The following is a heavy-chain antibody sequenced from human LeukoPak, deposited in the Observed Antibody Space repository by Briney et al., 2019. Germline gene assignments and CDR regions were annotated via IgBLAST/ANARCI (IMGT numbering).Heavy chain of an antibody. D-gene: IGHD3-22*01. Sequence: PGRSLRLSCAASGFSFSTYGMHWVRQAPGKGLEWVAVISYDGSNKYYADSVKGRFTISRDNSKNTLYLQMNSLRAEDTAAYYCAKDRGSYYDSSGFRTLLYYFDYWGQGTLVTVSS. V-gene: IGHV3-30*18. CDR3: AKDRGSYYDSSGFRTLLYYFDY. J-gene: IGHJ4*02. CDR2: ISYDGSNK. CDR1: GFSFSTYG.